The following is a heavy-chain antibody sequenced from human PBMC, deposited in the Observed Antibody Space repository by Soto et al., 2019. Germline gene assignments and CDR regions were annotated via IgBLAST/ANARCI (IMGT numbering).Heavy chain of an antibody. CDR3: AREGNGPHHQYRPAFDI. Sequence: GGSLRLSCAASGFTFSSYSMNWVRQAPGKGLEWVSYISSSSSTIYYADSVKGRFTISRDNAKNSLYLQMNSLRAEDTAVYYCAREGNGPHHQYRPAFDIWGQGTMVTVSS. D-gene: IGHD2-8*01. CDR2: ISSSSSTI. J-gene: IGHJ3*02. V-gene: IGHV3-48*01. CDR1: GFTFSSYS.